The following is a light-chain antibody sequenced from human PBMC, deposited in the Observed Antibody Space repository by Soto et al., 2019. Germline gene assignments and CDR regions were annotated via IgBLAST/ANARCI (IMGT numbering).Light chain of an antibody. Sequence: QSALTQPASVAGSPGQSITISCTGTLSDVGGYNYVSWYQQHPGKAPKVMIYDVSDRSSGVSNRFSGSKSGNTASLTICGLQAEDEADYYCSSYTRSSTRVFGGGTKLAVL. V-gene: IGLV2-14*01. CDR2: DVS. J-gene: IGLJ2*01. CDR1: LSDVGGYNY. CDR3: SSYTRSSTRV.